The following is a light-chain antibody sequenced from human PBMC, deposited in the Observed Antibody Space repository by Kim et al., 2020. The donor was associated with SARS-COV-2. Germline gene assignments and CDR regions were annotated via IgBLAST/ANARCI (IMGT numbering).Light chain of an antibody. Sequence: GQGVAISCSGHFSSIGGNNVSWYQHVPGKAPRLLIHTNNQRPSGVPDRFSGSKSDTSASLTISGLQSDDEADYYCAAWDGRLNAYVFGTGTKVTVL. CDR1: FSSIGGNN. V-gene: IGLV1-44*01. CDR2: TNN. J-gene: IGLJ1*01. CDR3: AAWDGRLNAYV.